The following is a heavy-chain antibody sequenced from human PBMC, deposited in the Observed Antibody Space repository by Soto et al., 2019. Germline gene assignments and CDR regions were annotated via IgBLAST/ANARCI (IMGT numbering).Heavy chain of an antibody. CDR2: IYYSGST. Sequence: QVQLQESGPGLVKPSQTLSLTCTVSGGSISSGGYYWSWIRQHTGKGLEWIGYIYYSGSTYYNPSLKSRVHISVNTSKKPVSLKLSSGTAAETAVYYCGRGDTAAGPPDYWGQGTLVTVSS. D-gene: IGHD6-13*01. CDR1: GGSISSGGYY. V-gene: IGHV4-31*03. CDR3: GRGDTAAGPPDY. J-gene: IGHJ4*02.